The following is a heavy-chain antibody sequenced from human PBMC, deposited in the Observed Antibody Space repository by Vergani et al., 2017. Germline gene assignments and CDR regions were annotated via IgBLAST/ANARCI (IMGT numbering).Heavy chain of an antibody. Sequence: EVQLVQSGAEVKQPGESLRISCKGSGYSFTSYWISWVRQMPGKGLEWMGRIDPSDSYTNYSPSFQGHVTISADKSISTAYLQWSSLKASDTAMYYWARKIDWQLSKTSRSRHNWFDPWGQGTLVTVSS. D-gene: IGHD6-6*01. CDR1: GYSFTSYW. CDR3: ARKIDWQLSKTSRSRHNWFDP. J-gene: IGHJ5*02. CDR2: IDPSDSYT. V-gene: IGHV5-10-1*03.